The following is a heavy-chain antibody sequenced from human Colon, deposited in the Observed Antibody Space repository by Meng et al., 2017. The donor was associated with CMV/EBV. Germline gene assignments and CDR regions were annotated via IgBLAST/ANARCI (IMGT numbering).Heavy chain of an antibody. V-gene: IGHV1-2*02. J-gene: IGHJ6*02. D-gene: IGHD3-3*01. CDR2: INPNSGGT. Sequence: ASVKVSCKASGYTFTGYYMHWVRQAPGQGLEWMGWINPNSGGTNYEQKFQGRVTMTRDTSISTAYMELSRLRTEDTAVYYCARDQGNDFWTHGMDVWGQGTTVTVSS. CDR1: GYTFTGYY. CDR3: ARDQGNDFWTHGMDV.